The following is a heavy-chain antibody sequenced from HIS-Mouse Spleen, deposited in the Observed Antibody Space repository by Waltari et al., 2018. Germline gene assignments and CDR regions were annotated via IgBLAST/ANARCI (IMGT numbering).Heavy chain of an antibody. V-gene: IGHV3-15*04. Sequence: EVQLVESGGGLVKPGGSLRLSCAASGFTFGDAWMSWVRQAPGKGLEWGGRSERKTEGGTTECAAPVKCRFTISRDDSKNTLYLQMNSLKTEDTAVYYCTTVDYWGQGTLVTVSS. CDR3: TTVDY. CDR2: SERKTEGGTT. CDR1: GFTFGDAW. J-gene: IGHJ4*02.